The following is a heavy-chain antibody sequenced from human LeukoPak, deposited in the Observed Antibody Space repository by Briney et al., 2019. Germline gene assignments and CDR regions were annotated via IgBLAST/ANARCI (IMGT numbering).Heavy chain of an antibody. CDR1: GFIFSDYY. J-gene: IGHJ4*02. Sequence: GGSLRLSCAASGFIFSDYYMSWIRQAPGKGLEWVSSINSGGSTIYYADPVKGRFTISRDNAKNSLYLQMNSLRAEDSAVYYCVRGTNTYRYWAQGILVTVSS. CDR2: INSGGSTI. CDR3: VRGTNTYRY. V-gene: IGHV3-11*01. D-gene: IGHD2/OR15-2a*01.